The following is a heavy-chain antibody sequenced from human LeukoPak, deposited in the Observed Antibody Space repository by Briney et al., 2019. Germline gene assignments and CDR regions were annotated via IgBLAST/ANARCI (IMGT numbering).Heavy chain of an antibody. CDR3: ARHWVVTPNY. D-gene: IGHD4-23*01. CDR2: IYYSGSA. J-gene: IGHJ4*02. Sequence: SETPSLTCIVSGGSISNSSYYWGWLRQPPGTGLEWIGSIYYSGSAYYNPSLKSRVTISVDTSKNQFSLKLTSVTAADTAVYYCARHWVVTPNYWGQGTLVTVSS. CDR1: GGSISNSSYY. V-gene: IGHV4-39*01.